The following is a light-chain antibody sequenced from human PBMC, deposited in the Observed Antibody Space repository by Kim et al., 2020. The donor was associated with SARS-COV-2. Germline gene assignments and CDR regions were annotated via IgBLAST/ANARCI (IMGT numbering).Light chain of an antibody. Sequence: EVVLTQSPGTLSLSPGERATLSCRASQSVSSSYLAWYQQKPGQTPRLLIYGASSRATDIPDRFSGSGSGTDFTLTISRLEAEDFAVYYCQQYGNSPLTFGGGTKVGIK. J-gene: IGKJ4*01. V-gene: IGKV3-20*01. CDR3: QQYGNSPLT. CDR2: GAS. CDR1: QSVSSSY.